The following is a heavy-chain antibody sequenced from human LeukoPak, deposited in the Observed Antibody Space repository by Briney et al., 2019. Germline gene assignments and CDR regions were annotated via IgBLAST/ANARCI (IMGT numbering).Heavy chain of an antibody. D-gene: IGHD6-19*01. CDR3: ARVGSGWYWDLYYYYYYYMDV. Sequence: ASVKVSCKASGYTFTSYGISWVRQAPGQGLEWMGWISAYNGNTNYAQKLQGRVTMTTDTSTSTAYMELRSLRSDDTAVYYCARVGSGWYWDLYYYYYYYMDVWGKGTTVTVSS. J-gene: IGHJ6*03. CDR1: GYTFTSYG. CDR2: ISAYNGNT. V-gene: IGHV1-18*01.